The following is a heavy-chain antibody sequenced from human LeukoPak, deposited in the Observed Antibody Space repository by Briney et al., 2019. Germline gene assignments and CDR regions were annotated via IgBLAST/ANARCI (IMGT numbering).Heavy chain of an antibody. J-gene: IGHJ4*02. D-gene: IGHD2-15*01. CDR1: GGSISSYY. V-gene: IGHV4-4*07. CDR3: AREGVGVAAALPFDY. Sequence: SETLSLTCTVSGGSISSYYWSWIRQPAGKGLEWIGRIYTSGSTNYNPSLKSRVTMSVDTSKNQFSLKLSSVTAADTAVYYCAREGVGVAAALPFDYWGQGTLVTVSS. CDR2: IYTSGST.